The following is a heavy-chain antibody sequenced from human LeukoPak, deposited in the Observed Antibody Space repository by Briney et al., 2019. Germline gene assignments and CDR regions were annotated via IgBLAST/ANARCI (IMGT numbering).Heavy chain of an antibody. J-gene: IGHJ4*02. V-gene: IGHV3-7*03. D-gene: IGHD2-15*01. CDR3: ARDNGWSADF. Sequence: GGSLRLSCAASGFTFSRHWMYWVRQAPGKGLEWVANIKQDGSAKPYVDSVKGRLSISRDNAKNSLFLQMNSLRAEDTAVYYCARDNGWSADFWGQGALVTVSS. CDR2: IKQDGSAK. CDR1: GFTFSRHW.